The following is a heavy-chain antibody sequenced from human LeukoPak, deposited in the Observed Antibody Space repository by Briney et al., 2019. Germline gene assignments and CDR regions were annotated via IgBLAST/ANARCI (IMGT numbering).Heavy chain of an antibody. Sequence: GGSLRLSCAASGFTFSSYWMSWVRQAPGKGLEWVANIKQDGSEKYYVGSVKGRFTISRDNAKNSLYLQMNSLRAEDTAVYYCARGLVGGWSDYYMDVWGKGTTVTISS. J-gene: IGHJ6*03. V-gene: IGHV3-7*01. CDR1: GFTFSSYW. CDR2: IKQDGSEK. CDR3: ARGLVGGWSDYYMDV. D-gene: IGHD1-26*01.